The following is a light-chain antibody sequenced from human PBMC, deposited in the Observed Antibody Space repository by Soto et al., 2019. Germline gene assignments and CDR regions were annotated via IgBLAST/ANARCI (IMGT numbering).Light chain of an antibody. J-gene: IGKJ1*01. CDR2: AAS. Sequence: DIQMTQSPSALSASVGDRVTITCRASQSVDKYLNWYQQKPGKAPKLLIFAASSLGSGVPSRFSGSGLGTHFTLTITNLQPEDLATYYCQQTYSDPGTFGQGSKVEL. CDR3: QQTYSDPGT. V-gene: IGKV1-39*01. CDR1: QSVDKY.